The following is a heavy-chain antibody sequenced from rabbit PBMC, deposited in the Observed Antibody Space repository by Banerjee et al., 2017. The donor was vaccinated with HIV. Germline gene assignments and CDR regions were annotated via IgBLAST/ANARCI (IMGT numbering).Heavy chain of an antibody. V-gene: IGHV1S45*01. Sequence: QQQLEESGGGLVKPGGTLTLTCKASGIDFSSYYYMCWVRQAPGKGLEWIACIYGGGSGNTWYASWAIGRFTISKTSTTVTLQMTSLTVADTATYFCARIASSSGYYIWGLWGQGTLVTVS. J-gene: IGHJ4*01. CDR2: IYGGGSGNT. CDR3: ARIASSSGYYIWGL. D-gene: IGHD1-1*01. CDR1: GIDFSSYYY.